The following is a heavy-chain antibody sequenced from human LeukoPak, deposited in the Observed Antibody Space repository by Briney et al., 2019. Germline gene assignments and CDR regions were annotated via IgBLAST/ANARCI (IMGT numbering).Heavy chain of an antibody. D-gene: IGHD6-19*01. CDR1: GFTFSSYA. CDR2: ISGSGGST. J-gene: IGHJ4*02. CDR3: AREGSGVAGHFDY. V-gene: IGHV3-23*01. Sequence: GGSLRLSCAASGFTFSSYAMSWVRQAPGKGLEWVSAISGSGGSTYYADSVKGRFTISRDNAKNSLYLQMNSLRAEDTAVYYCAREGSGVAGHFDYWGQGTLVTVSS.